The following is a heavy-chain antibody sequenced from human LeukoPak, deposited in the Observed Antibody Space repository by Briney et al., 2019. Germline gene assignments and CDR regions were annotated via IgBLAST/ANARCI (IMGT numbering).Heavy chain of an antibody. V-gene: IGHV4-30-2*01. D-gene: IGHD3-16*01. CDR2: IYHSGST. Sequence: PSQTLSLTCTVSGGSISSGGYYWSWIRQPPGKGLEWIGYIYHSGSTYYNPSLKSRVTISVDRSKNQFSLKLSSVTAADTAVYYCARALGHEGWGRDQYYFDYWGQGTLVTVSS. J-gene: IGHJ4*02. CDR3: ARALGHEGWGRDQYYFDY. CDR1: GGSISSGGYY.